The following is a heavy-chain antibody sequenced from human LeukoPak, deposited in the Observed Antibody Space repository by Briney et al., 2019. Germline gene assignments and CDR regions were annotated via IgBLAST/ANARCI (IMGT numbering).Heavy chain of an antibody. CDR1: GGSFSAYY. V-gene: IGHV4-34*01. CDR3: ARMLGATGY. D-gene: IGHD1-26*01. Sequence: SETLSLTCTVYGGSFSAYYWSWIRQPPGKGLEWIGEINHSGYTNYNPSLKSRVTISADTSKNQFSLQLSSVTAADTAVYYCARMLGATGYWGQGTLVTVSS. CDR2: INHSGYT. J-gene: IGHJ4*02.